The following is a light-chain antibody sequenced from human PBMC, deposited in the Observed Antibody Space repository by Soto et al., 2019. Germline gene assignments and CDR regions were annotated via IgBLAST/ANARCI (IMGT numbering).Light chain of an antibody. V-gene: IGLV2-14*01. CDR3: SSYTGSSTYV. J-gene: IGLJ1*01. CDR1: SSDVGGYNY. Sequence: QSALTQPASVFGSPGQSITISCTGTSSDVGGYNYVSWYQQHPGKAPKLMIYEVSNRPSGVSNRFSGSKSGNTASLTISGLQAEDEADYYCSSYTGSSTYVFGTGTKVTVL. CDR2: EVS.